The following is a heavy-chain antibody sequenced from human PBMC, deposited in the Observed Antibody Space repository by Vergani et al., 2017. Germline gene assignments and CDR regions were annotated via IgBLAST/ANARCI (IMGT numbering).Heavy chain of an antibody. CDR3: ARIVVVASTVTRSYWYFDL. Sequence: QVQLQESGPGLVKPSETLSLTCTVSGGSISSYYWSWIRQPPGKGLEWIGYIYYSGSTNYNPSLKSRVTISVDTSKNQFSLKLSSVTAADTAVYYCARIVVVASTVTRSYWYFDLWGRGTLVTVSS. CDR1: GGSISSYY. CDR2: IYYSGST. J-gene: IGHJ2*01. V-gene: IGHV4-59*01. D-gene: IGHD4-11*01.